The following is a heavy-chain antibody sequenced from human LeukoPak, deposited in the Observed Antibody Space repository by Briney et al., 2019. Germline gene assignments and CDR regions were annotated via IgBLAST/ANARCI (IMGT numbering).Heavy chain of an antibody. CDR3: ARRLTNSFDY. CDR1: SGSFTSGGYY. V-gene: IGHV4-31*03. CDR2: IHYSERT. D-gene: IGHD4-11*01. J-gene: IGHJ4*02. Sequence: SQTLSLTCTVSSGSFTSGGYYWGWIRPHPGKGLEWSGYIHYSERTYHNPSLKSRVTISVHTSKKQLSLKMNSVTAADTAVYYCARRLTNSFDYWGQGTLVTVSS.